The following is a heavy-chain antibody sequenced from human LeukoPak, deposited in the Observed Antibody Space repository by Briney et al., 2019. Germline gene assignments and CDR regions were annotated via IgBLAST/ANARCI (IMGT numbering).Heavy chain of an antibody. CDR3: ATPGYGGNSMVGWFDP. D-gene: IGHD4-23*01. Sequence: PGGSLRLSCAASGFTFSSYGMHWVRQAPGKGLEWVALIRDDGSNKYYADSVKGRFTISRDNSKNTLYLQMNSLRAEDTAVYYCATPGYGGNSMVGWFDPWGQGTLVTVSS. CDR1: GFTFSSYG. V-gene: IGHV3-30*02. CDR2: IRDDGSNK. J-gene: IGHJ5*02.